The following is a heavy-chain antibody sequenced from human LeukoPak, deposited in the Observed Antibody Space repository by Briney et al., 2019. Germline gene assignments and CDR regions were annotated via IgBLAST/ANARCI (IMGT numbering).Heavy chain of an antibody. CDR2: ISSSSSYI. J-gene: IGHJ4*02. D-gene: IGHD2-2*02. CDR1: GFTFSSYS. V-gene: IGHV3-21*01. Sequence: GGSLRLSCAASGFTFSSYSMNWVRQAPGKGLEWVSSISSSSSYIYYADSVKGRFTISRDNAKDSLYLQMNSLRAEDTAVYYCARDIPYPSVYFDYWGQGTLVTVSS. CDR3: ARDIPYPSVYFDY.